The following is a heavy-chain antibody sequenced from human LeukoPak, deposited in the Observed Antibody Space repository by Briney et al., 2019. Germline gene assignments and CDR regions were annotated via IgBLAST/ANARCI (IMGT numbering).Heavy chain of an antibody. J-gene: IGHJ3*02. D-gene: IGHD3-22*01. V-gene: IGHV3-53*01. CDR3: ARVGTYYYDSSGYYYTPGAFDI. CDR2: IYSGGST. CDR1: GFTVSSNY. Sequence: PGGSLRLSCAASGFTVSSNYMSWVRQAPGKGLEWVSVIYSGGSTYYADSVKGRFTISRDNSKNTLYLQMNSLRAEDTAVYYCARVGTYYYDSSGYYYTPGAFDIWGQGTMVTVSS.